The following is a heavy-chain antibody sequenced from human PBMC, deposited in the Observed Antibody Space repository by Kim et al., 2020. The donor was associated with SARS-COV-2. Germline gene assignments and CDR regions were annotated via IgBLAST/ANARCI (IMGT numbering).Heavy chain of an antibody. V-gene: IGHV1-8*01. D-gene: IGHD5-12*01. J-gene: IGHJ5*02. CDR1: GYTFTSYD. CDR3: ARMAGLVATISGLGEFDP. CDR2: MNPNSGNT. Sequence: ASVKVSCKASGYTFTSYDINWVRQATGQGLEWMGWMNPNSGNTGYAQKFQGRVTMTRNTSISTAYMELSSLRSEDTAVYYCARMAGLVATISGLGEFDPWGQGTLVTVSS.